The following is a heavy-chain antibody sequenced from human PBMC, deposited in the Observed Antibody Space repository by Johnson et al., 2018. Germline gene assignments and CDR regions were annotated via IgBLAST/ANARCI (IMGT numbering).Heavy chain of an antibody. Sequence: VQLVESGGGLVKPGGSLRLSCAASGFTFSSYSMNWVRQAPGKGLEWVSSISSSSSYIYYADSVKGGFTISRENAKNSLYLQMNSLRAEDTAVYYCAVQLGDAFDIWGQGTMVTVSS. CDR2: ISSSSSYI. J-gene: IGHJ3*02. D-gene: IGHD5-18*01. CDR3: AVQLGDAFDI. V-gene: IGHV3-21*01. CDR1: GFTFSSYS.